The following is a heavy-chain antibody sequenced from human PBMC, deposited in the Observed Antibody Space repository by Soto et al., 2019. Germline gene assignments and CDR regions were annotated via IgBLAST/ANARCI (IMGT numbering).Heavy chain of an antibody. CDR2: IWYDGSNK. Sequence: QVQLVESGGGVVQPGRSLRLSCAASGFTFSSYGMHWVRQAPGKGLEWVAVIWYDGSNKYYADSVKGRFTISRDNSKNTLYLQMNSLRAEDRAVYYCARDRVAAAGPFDYWGQGTLVTVSS. J-gene: IGHJ4*02. CDR1: GFTFSSYG. D-gene: IGHD6-13*01. V-gene: IGHV3-33*01. CDR3: ARDRVAAAGPFDY.